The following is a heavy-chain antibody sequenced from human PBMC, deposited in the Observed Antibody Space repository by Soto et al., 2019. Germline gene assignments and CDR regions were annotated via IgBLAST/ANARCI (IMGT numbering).Heavy chain of an antibody. V-gene: IGHV3-30*18. CDR1: GFTFSSYG. CDR2: ISYDGSNK. J-gene: IGHJ6*02. Sequence: LRLSCAASGFTFSSYGMHWVRQAPGKGLEWVAVISYDGSNKYYADSVKGRFTISRDNSKNTLYLQMNSLRAEDTAVYYCAKDAPYYYGMDVWGQGTTVTVSS. CDR3: AKDAPYYYGMDV.